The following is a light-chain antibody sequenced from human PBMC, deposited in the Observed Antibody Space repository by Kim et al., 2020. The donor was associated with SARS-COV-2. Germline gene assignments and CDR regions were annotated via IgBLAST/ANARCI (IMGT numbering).Light chain of an antibody. CDR1: QSVNSNY. CDR3: QQYGSSPIT. Sequence: EIVLTQSPRTLSLSPGERATLSCRASQSVNSNYLAWYQQKPGQAPRLLIYAASSRATGIPDRFSGSGSGTDFTLTLSRLQAEDLAVYYCQQYGSSPITFGQGTKVDIK. V-gene: IGKV3-20*01. CDR2: AAS. J-gene: IGKJ1*01.